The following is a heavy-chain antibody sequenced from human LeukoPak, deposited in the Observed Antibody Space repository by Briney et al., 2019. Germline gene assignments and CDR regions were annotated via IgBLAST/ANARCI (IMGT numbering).Heavy chain of an antibody. Sequence: GGSLRLSCAASGFTFSSYEMNWVRQAPRKGLEWVSHISSSGSTIYYADSVKGRFTISRDNAKNSLYLQMNSLRAEDTAVYYCAELGITMIGGVWGKGTTVTISS. CDR2: ISSSGSTI. V-gene: IGHV3-48*03. D-gene: IGHD3-10*02. CDR3: AELGITMIGGV. J-gene: IGHJ6*04. CDR1: GFTFSSYE.